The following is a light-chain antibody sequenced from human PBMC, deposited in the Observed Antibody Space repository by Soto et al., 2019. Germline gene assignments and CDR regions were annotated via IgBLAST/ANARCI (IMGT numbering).Light chain of an antibody. CDR3: QVYNTY. CDR2: KAS. V-gene: IGKV1-5*03. CDR1: QKINNW. Sequence: DIQVTQSPSTLSASVGDRVTITCRASQKINNWLAWYQQKPGKAPKLLIYKASTLNSGIPARFSGSGSGTDFTLTISSLQPDDFASYYCQVYNTYFGPGTTVDI. J-gene: IGKJ3*01.